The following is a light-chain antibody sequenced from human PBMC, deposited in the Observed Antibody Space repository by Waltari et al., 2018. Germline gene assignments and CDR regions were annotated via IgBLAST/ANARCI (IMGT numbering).Light chain of an antibody. CDR1: QSISSG. CDR3: QQYNSYSLT. CDR2: KAS. J-gene: IGKJ1*01. Sequence: DIQMTQSPSTLSASVGDRVTITCRASQSISSGLAWYQQKPGKAPKLLIYKASSLESGVPSRFSGSGSGTEFTLTISSLQPDDFATYYCQQYNSYSLTFGQGTKVEIK. V-gene: IGKV1-5*03.